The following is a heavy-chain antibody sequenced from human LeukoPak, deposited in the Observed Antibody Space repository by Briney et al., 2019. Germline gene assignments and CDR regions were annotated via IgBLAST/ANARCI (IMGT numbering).Heavy chain of an antibody. Sequence: GGSLRLSCAASGFTFSSYAMNWVRQAPGKGLEWVSAISGSGANTYYADSVKGRFTISRDNSKNTVYLQMNSLRAEDTAVYYCAKPKYDSSGYHGLLNYWGQGTLVTVSS. CDR2: ISGSGANT. CDR1: GFTFSSYA. V-gene: IGHV3-23*01. CDR3: AKPKYDSSGYHGLLNY. D-gene: IGHD3-22*01. J-gene: IGHJ4*02.